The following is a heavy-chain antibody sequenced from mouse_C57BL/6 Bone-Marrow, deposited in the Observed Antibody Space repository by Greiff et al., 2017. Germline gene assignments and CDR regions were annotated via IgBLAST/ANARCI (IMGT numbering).Heavy chain of an antibody. CDR1: GFTFTDYY. CDR3: ARYIYCYAMDY. D-gene: IGHD2-1*01. CDR2: IRNKANGYTT. V-gene: IGHV7-3*01. Sequence: EVQLQESGGGLVQPGGSLSLSCAASGFTFTDYYMSWVRQPPGKALEWLGFIRNKANGYTTEYSASVKGRFTISRDNSQSILYLQMNALRAEDSATYYCARYIYCYAMDYWGQGTSVTVSS. J-gene: IGHJ4*01.